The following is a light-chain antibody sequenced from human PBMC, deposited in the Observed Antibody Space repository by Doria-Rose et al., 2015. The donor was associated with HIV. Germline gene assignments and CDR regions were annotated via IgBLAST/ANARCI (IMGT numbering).Light chain of an antibody. CDR2: DGS. CDR3: HQYGTSWT. V-gene: IGKV3-20*01. CDR1: QRFSNTY. Sequence: EIVMTQSPGTLSLSPGARATLSCRASQRFSNTYLAWYQQKPGQAPSLLIYDGSTRATGIPDRFSASGSGTDFTLTINRLEPEDFALYYCHQYGTSWTFGQGTKVEI. J-gene: IGKJ1*01.